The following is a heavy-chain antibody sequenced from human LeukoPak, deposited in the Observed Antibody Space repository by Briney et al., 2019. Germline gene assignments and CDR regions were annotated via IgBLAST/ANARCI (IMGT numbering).Heavy chain of an antibody. V-gene: IGHV4-59*08. CDR2: IYYSGST. J-gene: IGHJ3*02. CDR1: GGSISSYY. D-gene: IGHD3-22*01. Sequence: SETLSLTCAVSGGSISSYYWSWIRQPPGKGLEWIGYIYYSGSTNYNPSLKSRVTISVDTSKNQFSLKLSSVTAADTAVYFCARGPYSYDSSGAFDIWGQGTMVTVSS. CDR3: ARGPYSYDSSGAFDI.